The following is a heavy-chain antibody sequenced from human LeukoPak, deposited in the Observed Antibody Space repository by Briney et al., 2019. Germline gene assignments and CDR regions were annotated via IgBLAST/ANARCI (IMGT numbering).Heavy chain of an antibody. V-gene: IGHV1-18*01. CDR1: GYTFTSYG. J-gene: IGHJ5*02. Sequence: ASVKVSCKASGYTFTSYGISWVRQAPGQGLEWMGWISAYNGNTNYAQKLQGRVTMTTDTSTSTAYMELRSLRSDDTAVYYCARGVPVYYDFWGGYSNWFDPWGQGTLVTVSS. CDR2: ISAYNGNT. CDR3: ARGVPVYYDFWGGYSNWFDP. D-gene: IGHD3-3*01.